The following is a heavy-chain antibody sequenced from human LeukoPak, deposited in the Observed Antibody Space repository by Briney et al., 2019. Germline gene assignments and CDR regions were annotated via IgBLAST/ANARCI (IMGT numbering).Heavy chain of an antibody. Sequence: ASVKVSCKASGYTFTSYGISWVRQAPGQGLEWMGWISAYNGNTNYAQKLQGRVTMTTDTSTGTAYMELRSLRSDDTAVYYCARDITYYYDSGGSLAYNWFDPWGQGTLVTVSS. D-gene: IGHD3-22*01. V-gene: IGHV1-18*01. J-gene: IGHJ5*02. CDR2: ISAYNGNT. CDR3: ARDITYYYDSGGSLAYNWFDP. CDR1: GYTFTSYG.